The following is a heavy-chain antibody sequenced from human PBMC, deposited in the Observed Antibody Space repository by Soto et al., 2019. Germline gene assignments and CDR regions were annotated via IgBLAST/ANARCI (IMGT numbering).Heavy chain of an antibody. CDR1: GYTFTSYG. CDR3: ARAYCSGGSCYTWFAP. Sequence: ASVKVSCKASGYTFTSYGISWVRQAPGQGLEWMGWISAYNGNTNYAQKLQGRVTMTTDTSTSTAYMELRSLRSDDTAVYYCARAYCSGGSCYTWFAPWGQGTLVTVSS. V-gene: IGHV1-18*01. CDR2: ISAYNGNT. D-gene: IGHD2-15*01. J-gene: IGHJ5*02.